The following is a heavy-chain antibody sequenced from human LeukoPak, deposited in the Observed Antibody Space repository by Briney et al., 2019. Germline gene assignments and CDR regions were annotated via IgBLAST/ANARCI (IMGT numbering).Heavy chain of an antibody. V-gene: IGHV3-74*01. Sequence: PGGSLRRPCVGAAVTSSAYWMGWGRRAPGQGLEYVSHMSNDGSYTVYADYVKGRFTISRENAKNTVYLQMNSLRAEDTAVYYCARDNWGSFDYWGQGVLITVSS. D-gene: IGHD7-27*01. CDR2: MSNDGSYT. CDR1: AVTSSAYW. CDR3: ARDNWGSFDY. J-gene: IGHJ4*02.